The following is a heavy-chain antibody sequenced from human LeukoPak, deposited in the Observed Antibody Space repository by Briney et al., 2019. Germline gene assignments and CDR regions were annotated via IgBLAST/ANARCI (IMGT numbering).Heavy chain of an antibody. Sequence: GGSLRLSCAASGFTFSSYSMNWVRQAPGKGLEWVSAISGSGGSTYYADSVKGRFTISRDNSKNTLYLQMNSLRAEDTAVYYCAKPGSSWSYYYFDYWGQGTLVTVSS. CDR1: GFTFSSYS. D-gene: IGHD6-13*01. CDR3: AKPGSSWSYYYFDY. J-gene: IGHJ4*02. V-gene: IGHV3-23*01. CDR2: ISGSGGST.